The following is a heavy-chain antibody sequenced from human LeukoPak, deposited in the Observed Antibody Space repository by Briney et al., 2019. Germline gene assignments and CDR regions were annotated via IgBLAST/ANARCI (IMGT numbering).Heavy chain of an antibody. CDR3: ARRSSSWFPFDY. CDR1: GYSISSGYY. CDR2: IYHSGST. Sequence: KPSETPSLTCAVSGYSISSGYYWGWIRQPPGKGLEWIGSIYHSGSTYYNPSLKSRVTISVDTSKNQFSLKLSSVTAADTAVYYYARRSSSWFPFDYWGQGTLVTVSS. V-gene: IGHV4-38-2*01. J-gene: IGHJ4*02. D-gene: IGHD6-13*01.